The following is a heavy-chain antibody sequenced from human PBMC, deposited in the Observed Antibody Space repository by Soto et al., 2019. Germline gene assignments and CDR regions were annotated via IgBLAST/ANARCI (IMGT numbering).Heavy chain of an antibody. CDR3: AKGRRQSGNFDY. CDR2: IRGSGCTA. V-gene: IGHV3-23*01. D-gene: IGHD6-25*01. Sequence: EVQLLESGGGSVQPGGSLRLSCAASGFTFSSYAMHWVRRPPGKGLEWVSSIRGSGCTAYYADSVKGRFSISRDSLVNTLYRQMNSLRAEDTAVYYCAKGRRQSGNFDYWGQGTLVTVSP. J-gene: IGHJ4*02. CDR1: GFTFSSYA.